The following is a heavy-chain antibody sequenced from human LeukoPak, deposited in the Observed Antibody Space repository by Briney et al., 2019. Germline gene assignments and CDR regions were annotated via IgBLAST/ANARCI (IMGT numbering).Heavy chain of an antibody. CDR3: ARSEGSGSPLPYYYYGMDV. V-gene: IGHV5-51*01. J-gene: IGHJ6*02. CDR2: IYPGDSDT. CDR1: GYSFTSYW. D-gene: IGHD3-10*01. Sequence: GEFLKISCKGSGYSFTSYWIGWVRQMPGKGLEWMGIIYPGDSDTRYSPSFQGQVTISADKSISTAYLQWSSLKASDTAMYYCARSEGSGSPLPYYYYGMDVWGQGTTVTVSS.